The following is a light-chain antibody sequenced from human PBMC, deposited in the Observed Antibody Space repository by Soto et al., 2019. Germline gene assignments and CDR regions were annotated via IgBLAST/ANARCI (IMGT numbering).Light chain of an antibody. J-gene: IGKJ5*01. CDR1: QGISSY. CDR3: QQLNSFPIT. CDR2: AAS. V-gene: IGKV1-9*01. Sequence: DIPLTQSPSFLSASVGDRVTITCRASQGISSYLAWYQQKPGKAPKLLIYAASTLQSGVPSRFSGSGSGTEVTLTISCLQPEDFATYYCQQLNSFPITFGQGTRLEIK.